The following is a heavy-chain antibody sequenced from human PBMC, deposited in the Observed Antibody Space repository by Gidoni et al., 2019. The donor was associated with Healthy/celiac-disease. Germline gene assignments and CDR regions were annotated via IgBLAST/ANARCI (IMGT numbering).Heavy chain of an antibody. CDR2: IYYSGST. V-gene: IGHV4-59*01. Sequence: QVQLQESGPGLVKPSETLSLTCTVSGGAISMYYWSWIRKPPGTGLEWIGFIYYSGSTNYTPSLKRRVTISVDTAKNQFALTLSSVTAADTAVYYCARDHCSGGSCYSSWYFDLWGRGTLVTVSS. J-gene: IGHJ2*01. CDR3: ARDHCSGGSCYSSWYFDL. D-gene: IGHD2-15*01. CDR1: GGAISMYY.